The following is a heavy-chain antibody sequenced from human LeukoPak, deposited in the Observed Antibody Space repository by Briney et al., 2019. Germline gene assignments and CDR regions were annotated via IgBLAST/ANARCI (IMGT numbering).Heavy chain of an antibody. CDR3: AKDMAAYYYASGNVDY. D-gene: IGHD3-10*01. Sequence: PGGSLRLSCAASGFTFDDYAMHWVRQAPGKGLEWVSLISWAGGGTYYADTVKGRFTISRDNSKNSLYLQMNSLRAEDTALYYCAKDMAAYYYASGNVDYWGQGTLVTVSS. CDR1: GFTFDDYA. V-gene: IGHV3-43D*03. CDR2: ISWAGGGT. J-gene: IGHJ4*02.